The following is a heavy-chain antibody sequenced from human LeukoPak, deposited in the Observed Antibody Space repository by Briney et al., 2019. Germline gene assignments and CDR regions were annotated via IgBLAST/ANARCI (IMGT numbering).Heavy chain of an antibody. J-gene: IGHJ6*03. CDR3: ARGTVTNYYYYYCMDV. D-gene: IGHD4-17*01. Sequence: SETLSLTCTVSDGSISGYYWSWLRQPPGKGLEWIGYIYYTGTTDYNPSLKSRVTMSVDTSRNQFSLKLNSVTAADTAVYYCARGTVTNYYYYYCMDVWGKGTTVTVSS. V-gene: IGHV4-59*01. CDR2: IYYTGTT. CDR1: DGSISGYY.